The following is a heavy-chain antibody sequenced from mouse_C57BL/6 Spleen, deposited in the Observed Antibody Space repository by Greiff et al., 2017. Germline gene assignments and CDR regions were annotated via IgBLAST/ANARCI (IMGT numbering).Heavy chain of an antibody. V-gene: IGHV1-80*01. CDR3: ARRDYYDGSIDY. CDR2: IYPGDGDT. D-gene: IGHD1-1*01. Sequence: VQLQQSGAELVKPGASVKISCKASGYAFSSYWMNWVKQRPGKGLEWIGQIYPGDGDTNYNGKFKGKATLTADKSSSTAYMQLSSLTSEDSAVYFCARRDYYDGSIDYWGQGTSLTVSS. J-gene: IGHJ2*02. CDR1: GYAFSSYW.